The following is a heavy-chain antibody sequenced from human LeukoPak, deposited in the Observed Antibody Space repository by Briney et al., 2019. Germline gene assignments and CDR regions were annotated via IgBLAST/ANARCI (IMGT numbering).Heavy chain of an antibody. D-gene: IGHD3-10*01. Sequence: GSSVKVSCKASGGSFNHFAVNWVRQAPGQGLEWMGGIIPIYETTNYAQKFQGRVTITADGFTSSAYMELSSLRSEDTAVYYCVRGLHSHGSGNSLSVSDYGTDVWGQGTTVTVSS. CDR2: IIPIYETT. CDR3: VRGLHSHGSGNSLSVSDYGTDV. V-gene: IGHV1-69*01. CDR1: GGSFNHFA. J-gene: IGHJ6*02.